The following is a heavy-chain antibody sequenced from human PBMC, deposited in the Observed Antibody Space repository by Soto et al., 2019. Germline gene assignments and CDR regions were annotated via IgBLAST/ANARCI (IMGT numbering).Heavy chain of an antibody. CDR2: ISSSSSYI. Sequence: GGSLRLSCAASGFTFSSYSMNWVRQAPGKGLEWVSSISSSSSYIYYADSVNGRFTISRDNAKNSLYLQMNSLRAEDTAVYYCASLPTLGYCSSTSCPLNPYYMDVWGKGTTVTVSS. CDR3: ASLPTLGYCSSTSCPLNPYYMDV. CDR1: GFTFSSYS. J-gene: IGHJ6*03. D-gene: IGHD2-2*01. V-gene: IGHV3-21*01.